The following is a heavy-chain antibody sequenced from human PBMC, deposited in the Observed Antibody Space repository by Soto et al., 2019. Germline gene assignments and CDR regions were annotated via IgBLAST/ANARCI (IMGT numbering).Heavy chain of an antibody. CDR2: SNVGNGNT. V-gene: IGHV1-3*01. Sequence: QVQLVQSGAEAKKPGASVKVSCKASGYTFTDYAIHWVRQATGQGLEWMGWSNVGNGNTGYSRKFQGRVTNARDMSASTAYIEVTSLTSEDAAIYYCAREGAHYTPLDHWGQGTLVTVSS. D-gene: IGHD1-1*01. CDR3: AREGAHYTPLDH. CDR1: GYTFTDYA. J-gene: IGHJ4*02.